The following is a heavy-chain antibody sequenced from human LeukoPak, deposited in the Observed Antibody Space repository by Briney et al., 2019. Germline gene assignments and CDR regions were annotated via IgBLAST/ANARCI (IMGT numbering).Heavy chain of an antibody. V-gene: IGHV1-69*02. CDR1: GGTFSSYT. Sequence: SSVEVSCKASGGTFSSYTISWVRQAPGQGLEWMGRIIPILGIANYAQKFQGRVTITADKSTSTAYMELSSLRSEDTAVYYCARAPYDFWSGYLYYFDYWGQGTLVTVSS. CDR2: IIPILGIA. J-gene: IGHJ4*02. D-gene: IGHD3-3*01. CDR3: ARAPYDFWSGYLYYFDY.